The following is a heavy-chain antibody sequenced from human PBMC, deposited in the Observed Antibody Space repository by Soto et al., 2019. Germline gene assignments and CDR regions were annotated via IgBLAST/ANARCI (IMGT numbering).Heavy chain of an antibody. CDR2: IWYDGSNK. V-gene: IGHV3-33*01. CDR3: ARDSEELPATFDY. J-gene: IGHJ4*02. D-gene: IGHD1-26*01. Sequence: QVQLVESGGGVVQPGRSLRLSCAASGFTFSSYGMHWVRQAPGKGLEWVAVIWYDGSNKYYADSVKGRFTISRDNSKNTLYLQINSLRAEDTAVYYCARDSEELPATFDYWGQGTLVTVSS. CDR1: GFTFSSYG.